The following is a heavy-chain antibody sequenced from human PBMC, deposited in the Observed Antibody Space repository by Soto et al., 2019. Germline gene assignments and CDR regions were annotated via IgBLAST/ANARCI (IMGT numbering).Heavy chain of an antibody. V-gene: IGHV3-33*08. CDR3: ARDPGKDEAVDC. CDR1: GFTFGSFG. Sequence: QVQVVESGGGVVQPGTSLRLSCVGSGFTFGSFGMHWVRQAPGKGLEWVAVIWHDGREKYYAESVEGRFTVSRDNRKNTMYLQMNSLRAEDTAVYYCARDPGKDEAVDCWGQGTLVTVSS. J-gene: IGHJ4*02. CDR2: IWHDGREK.